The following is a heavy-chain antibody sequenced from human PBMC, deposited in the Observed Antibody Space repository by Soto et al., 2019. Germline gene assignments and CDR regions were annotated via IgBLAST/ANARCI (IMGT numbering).Heavy chain of an antibody. J-gene: IGHJ4*02. D-gene: IGHD3-10*01. CDR1: GFTFSSYA. CDR2: ISYDGSNK. V-gene: IGHV3-30-3*01. CDR3: ARGSSPAPYGSGAGY. Sequence: QVQLVESGGGVVQPGRSLRLSCAASGFTFSSYAMHWVRQAPGKGLEWVAVISYDGSNKYYADSVKGRFTISRDNSKNTRYLQMNSLTAEDTAVYYCARGSSPAPYGSGAGYWGQGTLVTVSS.